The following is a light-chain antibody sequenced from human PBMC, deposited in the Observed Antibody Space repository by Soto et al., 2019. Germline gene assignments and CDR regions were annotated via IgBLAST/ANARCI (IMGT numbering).Light chain of an antibody. Sequence: MLLSQSPWTLSLSLGERATLSCRASQSVSSSYLAWYQQKPGQAPRLLFYGASSRATGIPDRFSGSGSGTDFTLTISGLEPEDFAVYFCQQYGSSPPVTFGGGTKVDIK. J-gene: IGKJ4*01. CDR3: QQYGSSPPVT. CDR1: QSVSSSY. CDR2: GAS. V-gene: IGKV3-20*01.